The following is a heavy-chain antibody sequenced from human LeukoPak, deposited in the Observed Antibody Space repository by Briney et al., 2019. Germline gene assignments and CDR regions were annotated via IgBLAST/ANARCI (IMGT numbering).Heavy chain of an antibody. CDR1: GITLSNYG. J-gene: IGHJ4*02. V-gene: IGHV3-23*01. CDR3: AKRGVVIRVILVGFHKEAYYFDS. CDR2: MSDSGGRT. D-gene: IGHD3-22*01. Sequence: GGSLRLSCAVSGITLSNYGMSWVRQAPGKGLEWVAGMSDSGGRTNYADSVKGRFTISRDNPKTTLYLQMNSLRAEDTAVYFCAKRGVVIRVILVGFHKEAYYFDSWGQGALVTVSS.